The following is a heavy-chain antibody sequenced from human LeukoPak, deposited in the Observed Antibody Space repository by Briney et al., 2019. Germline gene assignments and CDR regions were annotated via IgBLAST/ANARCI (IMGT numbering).Heavy chain of an antibody. D-gene: IGHD3-9*01. J-gene: IGHJ3*02. CDR3: ARDWGDYDILTGYRVGALDI. Sequence: GGSLRLSCAASGFTFSSYSVNWVRQAPGKGLEWVSYSSSSSSTIYYADSVKGRFTISRDNAKNSLYLQMNSLRAEDTAVYYCARDWGDYDILTGYRVGALDIWGQGTMVTVSS. CDR2: SSSSSSTI. CDR1: GFTFSSYS. V-gene: IGHV3-48*01.